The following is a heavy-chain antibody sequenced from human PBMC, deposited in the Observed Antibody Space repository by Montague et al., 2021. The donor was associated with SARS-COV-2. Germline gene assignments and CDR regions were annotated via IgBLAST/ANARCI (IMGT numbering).Heavy chain of an antibody. CDR3: VRGGTMTVVVFDY. CDR2: IFRSGDS. D-gene: IGHD3-22*01. J-gene: IGHJ4*02. Sequence: SETLSLTCTVSGDSISNSNWWTWVRQSPGRGLEWIGEIFRSGDSNYNPSLKSRVTMSVDMSRNQFSLSPSNVTAADTAIYYCVRGGTMTVVVFDYWGQGTLATVSS. CDR1: GDSISNSNW. V-gene: IGHV4-4*02.